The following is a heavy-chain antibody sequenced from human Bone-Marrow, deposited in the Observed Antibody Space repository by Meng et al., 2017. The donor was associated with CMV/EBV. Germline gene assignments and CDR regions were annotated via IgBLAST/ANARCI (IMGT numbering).Heavy chain of an antibody. J-gene: IGHJ4*02. V-gene: IGHV1-2*02. CDR2: INPNSNGT. Sequence: ASVKVSCKASGYSFTDYYMHWVRQAPGQGLEWMGWINPNSNGTNYAQKFQGRVTMTRDTSISTAYMELSRLTSDDTAVYYCARDVRFSSSWYGSDYWGQGTLVTVSS. CDR3: ARDVRFSSSWYGSDY. CDR1: GYSFTDYY. D-gene: IGHD6-13*01.